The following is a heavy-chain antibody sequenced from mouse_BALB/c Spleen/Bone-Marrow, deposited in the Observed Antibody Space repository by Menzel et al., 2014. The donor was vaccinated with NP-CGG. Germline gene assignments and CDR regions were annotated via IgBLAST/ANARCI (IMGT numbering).Heavy chain of an antibody. D-gene: IGHD1-1*01. CDR2: INPSTGYT. J-gene: IGHJ2*01. CDR1: GYTFXNYW. V-gene: IGHV1-7*01. Sequence: VQPQQSGAELAKPGASVKMSCKASGYTFXNYWMHWVKQRPGQGLKWIGYINPSTGYTEYNQKFKDKATLTADKSSSTAYMQLSSPTSEDSAVYYCARIYYYGRDYWGQGTTLTVSS. CDR3: ARIYYYGRDY.